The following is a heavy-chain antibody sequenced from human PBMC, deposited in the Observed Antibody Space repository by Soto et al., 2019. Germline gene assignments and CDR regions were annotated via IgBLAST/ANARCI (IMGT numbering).Heavy chain of an antibody. CDR3: ARGYCSGGSCYSGIDY. CDR1: GFTFSSYA. D-gene: IGHD2-15*01. V-gene: IGHV3-64*02. Sequence: GGSLRLSCAASGFTFSSYAMHWVRQAPGKGLEYVSAISSNGGSTYYADSVKGRFTISRDNSKNTLYLQMGSLRAEDMAVYYCARGYCSGGSCYSGIDYWGQGTLVTVSS. J-gene: IGHJ4*02. CDR2: ISSNGGST.